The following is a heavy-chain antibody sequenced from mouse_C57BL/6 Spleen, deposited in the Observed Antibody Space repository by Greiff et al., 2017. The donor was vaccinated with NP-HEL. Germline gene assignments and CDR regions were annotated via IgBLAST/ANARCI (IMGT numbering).Heavy chain of an antibody. D-gene: IGHD1-1*01. CDR2: SRNKANDYTT. CDR1: GFTFSDFY. Sequence: EVQVVESGGGLVQSGRSLRLSCATSGFTFSDFYMEWVRQAPGKGLEWIAASRNKANDYTTEYSASVKGRFIVSRDTSQSILYLQMNALRAEDTAIYYCARDGDYGSAFAYWGQGTLVTVSA. J-gene: IGHJ3*01. V-gene: IGHV7-1*01. CDR3: ARDGDYGSAFAY.